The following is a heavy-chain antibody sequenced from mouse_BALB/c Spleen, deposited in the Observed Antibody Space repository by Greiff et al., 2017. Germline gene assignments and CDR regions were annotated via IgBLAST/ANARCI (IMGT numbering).Heavy chain of an antibody. CDR3: ARALYDYDVVFDY. D-gene: IGHD2-4*01. CDR2: ISSGGSYT. V-gene: IGHV5-6*01. J-gene: IGHJ2*01. Sequence: EVKLVESGGDLVKPGGSLKLSCAASGFTFSSYGMSWVRQTPDKRLEWVATISSGGSYTYYPDSVKGRFTISRDNAKNTLYLQMSSLKSEDTAMYYCARALYDYDVVFDYWGQGTTLTVSS. CDR1: GFTFSSYG.